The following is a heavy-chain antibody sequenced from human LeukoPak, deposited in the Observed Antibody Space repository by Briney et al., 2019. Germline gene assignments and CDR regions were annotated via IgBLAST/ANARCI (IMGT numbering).Heavy chain of an antibody. D-gene: IGHD4-11*01. V-gene: IGHV3-30*03. J-gene: IGHJ1*01. Sequence: TGGSLRLSCAASGFILNNYGVHWVRQAPGKGLEWVAVISYDGRYTYYADSVKGRFTISRDHSENMVYLQMDSLRAEDTAVYFCARDHSNYAYFQHWGQGTLVTVSS. CDR2: ISYDGRYT. CDR1: GFILNNYG. CDR3: ARDHSNYAYFQH.